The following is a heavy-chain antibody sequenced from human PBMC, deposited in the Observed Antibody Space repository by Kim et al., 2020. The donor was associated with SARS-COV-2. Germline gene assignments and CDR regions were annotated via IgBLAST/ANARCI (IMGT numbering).Heavy chain of an antibody. CDR3: ARLLYGSVSYFLPPDY. J-gene: IGHJ4*02. Sequence: GESLKISCKGSGYSFTSYWIGWVRQMPGKGLEWMGIIYPGDSDTRYSPSFQGQVTISADKSISTAYLQWSSLKASDTAMYYCARLLYGSVSYFLPPDYWGQGTLVTVSS. V-gene: IGHV5-51*01. CDR1: GYSFTSYW. D-gene: IGHD3-10*01. CDR2: IYPGDSDT.